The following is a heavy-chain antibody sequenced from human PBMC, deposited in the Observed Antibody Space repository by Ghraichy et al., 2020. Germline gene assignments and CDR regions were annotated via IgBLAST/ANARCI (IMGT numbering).Heavy chain of an antibody. V-gene: IGHV3-15*01. J-gene: IGHJ4*02. CDR1: GFTFSVVW. Sequence: GGSLRLSCEASGFTFSVVWMNWVRQAPGKGLEWVGHIQSQSGVKRTDYAAPVKGRFTVSRDDSKNTLYLQLNSLKPEDTAMYYCARITQRGALDYWGQGTLVTVSS. CDR3: ARITQRGALDY. CDR2: IQSQSGVKRT.